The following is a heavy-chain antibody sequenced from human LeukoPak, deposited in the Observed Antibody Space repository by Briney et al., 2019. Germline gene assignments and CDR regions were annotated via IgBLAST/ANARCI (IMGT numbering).Heavy chain of an antibody. CDR2: IYTSGST. CDR1: GGSISSYY. D-gene: IGHD6-13*01. CDR3: ARARKTAWSKNPRIAAAMYYFDY. Sequence: SETLSLTCTVSGGSISSYYWSWIRQPAGKGLEWIGRIYTSGSTNYNPSLKSRVTISVDTSKNQFSLKLSSVTAADTAVYYCARARKTAWSKNPRIAAAMYYFDYWGQGTLVTVSS. V-gene: IGHV4-4*07. J-gene: IGHJ4*02.